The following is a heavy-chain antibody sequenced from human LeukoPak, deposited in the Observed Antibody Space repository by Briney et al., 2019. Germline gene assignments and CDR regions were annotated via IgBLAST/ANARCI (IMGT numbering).Heavy chain of an antibody. D-gene: IGHD2-15*01. V-gene: IGHV3-21*01. J-gene: IGHJ4*02. CDR3: VRDRQDCSGGSCYRTTYYFDY. CDR1: GFTFSSYS. Sequence: GGSLRLSCAASGFTFSSYSMNWVRQAPGKGLEWVSSISSSSSYIYYADSVKGRFTISRDNAKNSLYLQMNSLRAEDTAVYYCVRDRQDCSGGSCYRTTYYFDYWGQGTLVTVSS. CDR2: ISSSSSYI.